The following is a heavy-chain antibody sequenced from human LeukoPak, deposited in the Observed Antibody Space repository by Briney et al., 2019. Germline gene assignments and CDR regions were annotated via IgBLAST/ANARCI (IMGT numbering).Heavy chain of an antibody. V-gene: IGHV3-7*01. J-gene: IGHJ3*02. CDR3: ARRGYYDFWSGLDAFDI. CDR1: GFTFSSYW. Sequence: GGSLRLSCAASGFTFSSYWMSWVRQAPGKGLEWVANIKQDGSEKYYVDSVKGRFTISRDNAKNSLYLQMNSLRAEDTAVYYCARRGYYDFWSGLDAFDIWGQGTMVTVSS. D-gene: IGHD3-3*01. CDR2: IKQDGSEK.